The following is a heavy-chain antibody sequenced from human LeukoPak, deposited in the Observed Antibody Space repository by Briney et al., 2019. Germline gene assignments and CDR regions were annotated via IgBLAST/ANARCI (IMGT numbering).Heavy chain of an antibody. V-gene: IGHV4-34*01. J-gene: IGHJ5*02. Sequence: SETLSLTCAVYGGSFSGYYWSWIRQPPGKGLEWIGEINHSGSTNYNPSLKSRVTISVDTSKNQFSLKLSSVTAADTAVYYCARHKGYDYVWGSYLLNWFDPWGQGTLVTVSS. CDR2: INHSGST. CDR1: GGSFSGYY. CDR3: ARHKGYDYVWGSYLLNWFDP. D-gene: IGHD3-16*02.